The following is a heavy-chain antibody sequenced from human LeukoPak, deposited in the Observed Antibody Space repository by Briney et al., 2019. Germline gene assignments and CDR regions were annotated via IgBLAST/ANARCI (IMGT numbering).Heavy chain of an antibody. CDR3: ARGEDRRHSRH. V-gene: IGHV3-21*01. Sequence: GGSLRLSCAASGFTFSSYSMNWVRQAPGKGLEWVSSISSSSYIYYADSVKGRFTISRDNAKNSLYLQMNSLRAEDTAVYYCARGEDRRHSRHWGQGTLVTVSS. CDR1: GFTFSSYS. J-gene: IGHJ4*02. CDR2: ISSSSYI. D-gene: IGHD1-26*01.